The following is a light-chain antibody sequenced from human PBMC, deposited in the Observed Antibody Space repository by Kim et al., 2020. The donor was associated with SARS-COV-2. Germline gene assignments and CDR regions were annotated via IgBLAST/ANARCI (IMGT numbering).Light chain of an antibody. J-gene: IGKJ1*01. Sequence: ASVGDRVTITCRASQGIGDLLAWYQQKPGQVPKLLIYTAYTLHSGVPSRFSGSGSGTDFTLTISSLQPEDVATYYCQNYNGALRTFGQGTKVEIK. CDR2: TAY. CDR3: QNYNGALRT. V-gene: IGKV1-27*01. CDR1: QGIGDL.